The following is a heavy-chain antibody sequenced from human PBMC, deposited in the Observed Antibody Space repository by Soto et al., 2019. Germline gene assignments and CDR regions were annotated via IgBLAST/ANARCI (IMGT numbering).Heavy chain of an antibody. CDR2: ISYDGSRT. D-gene: IGHD3-22*01. CDR3: ARWVGGSMYDNSGKCVS. J-gene: IGHJ5*02. CDR1: GFIFSGSG. Sequence: QVQLVESGGGVVQPGRSLRLTCAASGFIFSGSGMHWVRQAPGKGLEWVALISYDGSRTYYADSVRDRFTISRDNGQNTLYLQMNSLRAEDTAGYFCARWVGGSMYDNSGKCVSWGQGTLVFVSS. V-gene: IGHV3-30*03.